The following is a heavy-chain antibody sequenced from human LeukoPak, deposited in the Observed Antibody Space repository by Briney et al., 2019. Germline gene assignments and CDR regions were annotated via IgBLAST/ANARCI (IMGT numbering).Heavy chain of an antibody. CDR1: GFTLSNFG. Sequence: GGSLRLSCAASGFTLSNFGMHWLRQAPGKGAEWVAVIWSDGNNRYYADSVKGRFTISRDTSRNTMDLQMNSLRVEDTALYYCAKEVPIGYNSLAAFEVWGQGTMVTVSS. J-gene: IGHJ3*01. D-gene: IGHD2-2*01. CDR3: AKEVPIGYNSLAAFEV. V-gene: IGHV3-33*06. CDR2: IWSDGNNR.